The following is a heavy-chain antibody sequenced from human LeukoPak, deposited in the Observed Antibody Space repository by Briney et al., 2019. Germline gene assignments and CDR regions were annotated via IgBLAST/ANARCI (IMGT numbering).Heavy chain of an antibody. V-gene: IGHV4-34*01. D-gene: IGHD6-13*01. CDR1: GGSFSGYY. Sequence: SETLSLTCAVYGGSFSGYYWSWIRQPPGKGLEWIGEINHGGSTNYNPSLKSRVTISVDTSKNQFSLKLSSVTAADTAVYYCARAAAGTFHYYYYMDVWSKGTTVTVSS. CDR3: ARAAAGTFHYYYYMDV. CDR2: INHGGST. J-gene: IGHJ6*03.